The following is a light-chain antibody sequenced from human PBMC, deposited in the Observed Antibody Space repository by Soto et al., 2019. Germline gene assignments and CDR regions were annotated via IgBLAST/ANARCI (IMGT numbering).Light chain of an antibody. CDR1: QDIGIS. CDR2: AAS. J-gene: IGKJ2*01. V-gene: IGKV1-16*02. CDR3: QQYFNYPYT. Sequence: DIQMTQSPSLLSASVGDSVTIICRASQDIGISLAWFQQKIGEAPRSLIYAASTLQSGVPSKFRGSGSGTDFTLTINPLQPEDFATYYCQQYFNYPYTFGQGSKLEIK.